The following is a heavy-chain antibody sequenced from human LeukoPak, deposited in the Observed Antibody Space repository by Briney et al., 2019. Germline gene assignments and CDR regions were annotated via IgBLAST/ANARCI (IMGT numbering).Heavy chain of an antibody. V-gene: IGHV3-30*18. Sequence: GRSLRLSCAASGLTFSNYGMLWVRQAPGKGLDWVAVVSYDGSDKHYADSVKGRFTISRDNSKNTLYLQLNSLRGDDTAVYYCANRFCTSSGCGVAYWGQGTLVTVSS. D-gene: IGHD2-2*01. CDR1: GLTFSNYG. J-gene: IGHJ4*02. CDR3: ANRFCTSSGCGVAY. CDR2: VSYDGSDK.